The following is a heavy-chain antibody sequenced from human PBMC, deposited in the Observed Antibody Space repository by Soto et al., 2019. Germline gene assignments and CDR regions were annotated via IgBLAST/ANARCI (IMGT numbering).Heavy chain of an antibody. J-gene: IGHJ4*02. CDR2: VYSTGST. V-gene: IGHV4-39*01. Sequence: SETRSLTCSVSGDYITTNGYYWGWIRQPPGKGLQWIGNVYSTGSTFSHPSLTSRVFISVDTSKNKFSLRLTSVTAADTAVYYCARSHYTYGLLIDYWGPGIMVTVSS. CDR3: ARSHYTYGLLIDY. CDR1: GDYITTNGYY. D-gene: IGHD2-8*01.